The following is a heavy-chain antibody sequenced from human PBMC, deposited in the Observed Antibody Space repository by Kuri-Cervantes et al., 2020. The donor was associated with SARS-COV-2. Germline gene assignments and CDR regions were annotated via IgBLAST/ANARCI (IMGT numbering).Heavy chain of an antibody. CDR1: GGSINSGAYS. V-gene: IGHV4-30-2*02. CDR3: ARRSFQPRYYYYYYMDV. CDR2: IFHSGNT. Sequence: SETLSLTCAVSGGSINSGAYSWTWIRQPPGKGLEWIAYIFHSGNTFYNPSLKSRVTTSVDRSKNQFSLKLSSVTAADTAVYYCARRSFQPRYYYYYYMDVWGKGTTVTVSS. J-gene: IGHJ6*03.